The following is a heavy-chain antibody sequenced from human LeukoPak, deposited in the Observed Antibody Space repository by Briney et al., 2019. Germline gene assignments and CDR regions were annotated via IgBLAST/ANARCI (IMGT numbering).Heavy chain of an antibody. Sequence: SETLSLTCTVSGGSISSSSYYWGWIRQPPGKGLEWIGSIYYSGSTYYNPSLKSRVTISVDTSKNQFSLKLSSVTAADTAAYYCARAGDYYGSGSYYDNWFDPWGQGTLVTVSS. V-gene: IGHV4-39*07. CDR2: IYYSGST. J-gene: IGHJ5*02. CDR3: ARAGDYYGSGSYYDNWFDP. D-gene: IGHD3-10*01. CDR1: GGSISSSSYY.